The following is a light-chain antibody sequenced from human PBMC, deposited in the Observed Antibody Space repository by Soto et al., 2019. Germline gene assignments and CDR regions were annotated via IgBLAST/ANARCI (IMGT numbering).Light chain of an antibody. CDR1: HGISSF. V-gene: IGKV1-9*01. CDR2: AAS. Sequence: IQLTQSPSSLSASVGDRVTITCRASHGISSFLAWYQQKPGNPPKLLISAASTLQSGVPSRFSGSGSGTDFTLTISSLQPEDFATYYCQQLNGYPPTFGQGTQVEIK. CDR3: QQLNGYPPT. J-gene: IGKJ1*01.